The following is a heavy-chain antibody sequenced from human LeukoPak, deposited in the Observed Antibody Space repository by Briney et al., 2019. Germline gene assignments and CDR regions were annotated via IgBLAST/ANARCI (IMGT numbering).Heavy chain of an antibody. CDR2: MSGSGGRT. V-gene: IGHV3-23*01. J-gene: IGHJ4*02. D-gene: IGHD1-26*01. CDR3: AREGSSGPFDY. Sequence: GGSLKLSCAASGFTFNYYALSWVRQAPGKGLEWVSAMSGSGGRTYYADPAKGRFTISRDYSKNTLYLQMNSLRAEDTAVYYCAREGSSGPFDYWGQGTLVTVSS. CDR1: GFTFNYYA.